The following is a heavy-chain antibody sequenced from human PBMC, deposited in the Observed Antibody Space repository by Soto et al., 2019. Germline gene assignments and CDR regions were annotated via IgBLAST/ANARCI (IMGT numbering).Heavy chain of an antibody. D-gene: IGHD4-4*01. V-gene: IGHV1-69*13. CDR2: IIPIFGTA. J-gene: IGHJ4*02. Sequence: SGKVSCKASGGTFNTYTANCVRQAPGQGLEWLGGIIPIFGTANYAQNFQGRVAITADESASTAYMELNSLRSEDTAVYHCARGRIQSSYYFDYWGQGTPVTVSS. CDR1: GGTFNTYT. CDR3: ARGRIQSSYYFDY.